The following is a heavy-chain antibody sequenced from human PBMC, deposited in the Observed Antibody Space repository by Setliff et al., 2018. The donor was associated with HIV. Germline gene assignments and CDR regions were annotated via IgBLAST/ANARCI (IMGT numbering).Heavy chain of an antibody. J-gene: IGHJ4*02. CDR3: ATVDGTRYLDY. V-gene: IGHV4-38-2*02. D-gene: IGHD1-1*01. CDR2: IYNSVTT. Sequence: PSETLSLTCTVSGYSISNDYYWGWIRQAPGKGLQWIGFIYNSVTTNYNPSLTSRVTISQDTSKNQFSLELTSVTAADTAVYYCATVDGTRYLDYWGQGKLVTVSS. CDR1: GYSISNDYY.